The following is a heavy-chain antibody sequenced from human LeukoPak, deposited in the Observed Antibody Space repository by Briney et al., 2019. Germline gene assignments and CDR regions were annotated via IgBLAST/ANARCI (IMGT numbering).Heavy chain of an antibody. D-gene: IGHD4-17*01. CDR3: ARHVGSYGDYLYWYFDL. Sequence: SETLSLTCTVSGGSISSYYWSWIRQPPGKGLEWIGYIYYSGSTNYNPSLKSRVTITVDTSKNQFSLKLSSVTAADTAVYYCARHVGSYGDYLYWYFDLWGRGTLVTVSS. CDR2: IYYSGST. V-gene: IGHV4-59*08. J-gene: IGHJ2*01. CDR1: GGSISSYY.